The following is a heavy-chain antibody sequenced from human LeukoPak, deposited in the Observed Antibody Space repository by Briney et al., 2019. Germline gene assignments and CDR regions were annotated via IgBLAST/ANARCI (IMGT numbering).Heavy chain of an antibody. CDR2: MNPNSGNT. CDR3: ARSRIGGENYYYMDV. Sequence: ASVKVSCKASGYTFTSYDINWVRQATGQGLEWMGWMNPNSGNTGYAQKFQGRVTVTRNTSISTTYMELSSLRSEGTAVYYCARSRIGGENYYYMDVWGKGTTVTISS. V-gene: IGHV1-8*01. CDR1: GYTFTSYD. D-gene: IGHD2-15*01. J-gene: IGHJ6*03.